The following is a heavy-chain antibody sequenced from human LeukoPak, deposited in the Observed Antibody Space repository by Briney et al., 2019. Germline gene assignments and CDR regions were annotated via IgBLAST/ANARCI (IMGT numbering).Heavy chain of an antibody. CDR1: GGSISSYY. V-gene: IGHV4-59*12. Sequence: SETLSLTCTVSGGSISSYYWSWIRQPPGKGLEWIGYIYYSGSTNYNPSLKSRVTISVDTSKNQFSLKLSSVTAADTAVYYCARGRYTYYYGSGTPTSDNYWGQGTLVTVSS. D-gene: IGHD3-10*01. CDR2: IYYSGST. CDR3: ARGRYTYYYGSGTPTSDNY. J-gene: IGHJ4*02.